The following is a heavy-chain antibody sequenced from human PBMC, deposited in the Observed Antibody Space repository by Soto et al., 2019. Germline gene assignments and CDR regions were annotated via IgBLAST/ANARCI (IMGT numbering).Heavy chain of an antibody. D-gene: IGHD2-2*01. Sequence: PGESLISCTGFGYTFTTFWISWVRQMPGKGLEWMGRIDPGDTYATYSPAFQGHVTISADKATSTAYLQWSSLKASDTAMYFCARIYCTTTTCDSWFDPWGQGTLVTVSS. CDR3: ARIYCTTTTCDSWFDP. CDR1: GYTFTTFW. J-gene: IGHJ5*02. V-gene: IGHV5-10-1*01. CDR2: IDPGDTYA.